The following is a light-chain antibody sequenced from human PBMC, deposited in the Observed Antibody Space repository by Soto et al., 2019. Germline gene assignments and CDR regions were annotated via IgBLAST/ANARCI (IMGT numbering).Light chain of an antibody. CDR1: QTVRNNY. J-gene: IGKJ5*01. CDR2: DAS. CDR3: QQRSNWPRST. Sequence: EFVLTQSPGTLSLSPGERATLSCRASQTVRNNYLAWYQQKPGQAPRLLIYDASNRATGIPARFSGSGSGTDFTLTISSLEPEDFAVYYCQQRSNWPRSTFGQGTRLEIK. V-gene: IGKV3-11*01.